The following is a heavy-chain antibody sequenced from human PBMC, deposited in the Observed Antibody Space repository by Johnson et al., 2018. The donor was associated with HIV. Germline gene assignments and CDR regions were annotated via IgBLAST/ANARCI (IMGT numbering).Heavy chain of an antibody. D-gene: IGHD3-10*01. CDR3: AKANVSGSYWAFDI. CDR2: IYSGGST. Sequence: VESGGGLVQPGGSLRLSCAASGFTVSSNYMSWVRQAPGKGLEWVSVIYSGGSTYYADSVKGRFTISRDNSKNTLYLQMNSLRAEDTAVYYCAKANVSGSYWAFDIWGQGTMVTVSS. V-gene: IGHV3-66*01. J-gene: IGHJ3*02. CDR1: GFTVSSNY.